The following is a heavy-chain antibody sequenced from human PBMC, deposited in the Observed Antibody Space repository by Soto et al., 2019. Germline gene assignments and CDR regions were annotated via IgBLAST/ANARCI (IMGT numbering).Heavy chain of an antibody. CDR3: ARLSGGVAASLPYYYYGMDV. V-gene: IGHV2-26*01. J-gene: IGHJ6*02. CDR1: GFSLSNARMG. CDR2: MFSNDEK. D-gene: IGHD2-15*01. Sequence: QVTLKESGPVLVKPTETLTLTCTVSGFSLSNARMGVSWIRQPPGKALEWLAHMFSNDEKSYSTSLKSRLTLSKDTSKSQVVLTMTNMDPVDTATYYCARLSGGVAASLPYYYYGMDVWGQGTTVTVSS.